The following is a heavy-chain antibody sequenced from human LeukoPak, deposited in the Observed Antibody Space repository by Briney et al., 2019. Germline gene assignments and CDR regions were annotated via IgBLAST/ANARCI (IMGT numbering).Heavy chain of an antibody. CDR1: GYSISSGYY. CDR3: ARTGMYSSSWFDAFDI. CDR2: IYHSGST. D-gene: IGHD6-13*01. Sequence: PSETLSLTCTVSGYSISSGYYWGWIRQPPGKGLEWIGSIYHSGSTYYNPSLKSRVTISVDTSKNQFSLKLSSVTAADTAVYYCARTGMYSSSWFDAFDIWGQGTMVTVSS. V-gene: IGHV4-38-2*02. J-gene: IGHJ3*02.